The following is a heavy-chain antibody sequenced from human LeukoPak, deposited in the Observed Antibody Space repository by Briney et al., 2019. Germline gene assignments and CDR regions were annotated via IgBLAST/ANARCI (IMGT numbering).Heavy chain of an antibody. D-gene: IGHD2-2*01. Sequence: GESLKISCKGSGYGFTSYWIGWVRQMPGKGLEWMGIIYPGDSETRYSPSFQGQVTMSTDKSISTAYLQWSSLKASDTAMYFCARGGSAYALDYWGQGTLVTVSS. CDR3: ARGGSAYALDY. CDR1: GYGFTSYW. J-gene: IGHJ4*02. CDR2: IYPGDSET. V-gene: IGHV5-51*01.